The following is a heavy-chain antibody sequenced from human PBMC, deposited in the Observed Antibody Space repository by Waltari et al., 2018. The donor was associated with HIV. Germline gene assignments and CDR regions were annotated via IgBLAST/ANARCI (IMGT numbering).Heavy chain of an antibody. D-gene: IGHD5-18*01. CDR1: GFTFSSYW. CDR3: ARVSSIRGYSRYFDY. V-gene: IGHV3-7*01. CDR2: IKQDGSEK. J-gene: IGHJ4*02. Sequence: EVQLVESGGGLVQPGGSLRLSCAASGFTFSSYWMSWVRQAPGKGLEWVANIKQDGSEKYYVDSVKGRFTISRDNAKNSLYLQMNSLRAEDTAVYYCARVSSIRGYSRYFDYWGQGTLVTVSS.